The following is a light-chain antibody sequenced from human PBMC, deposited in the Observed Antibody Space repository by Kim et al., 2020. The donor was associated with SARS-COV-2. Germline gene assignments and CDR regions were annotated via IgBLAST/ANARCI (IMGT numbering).Light chain of an antibody. V-gene: IGLV3-1*01. CDR1: KLGDKY. Sequence: SVAPGQTASITCSGDKLGDKYACWYQQKPGQSPVLVIYQDTKRPSGIPERFSGSNSGNTATLTISGTQAMDEADYYCQAWESSTWVFGGGTQLTVL. J-gene: IGLJ2*01. CDR3: QAWESSTWV. CDR2: QDT.